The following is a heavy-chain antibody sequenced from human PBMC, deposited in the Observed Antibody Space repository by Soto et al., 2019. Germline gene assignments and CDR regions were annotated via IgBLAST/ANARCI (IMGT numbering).Heavy chain of an antibody. D-gene: IGHD3-9*01. V-gene: IGHV3-66*01. CDR3: AREGRDVLTGYYIYFHSYYMDV. CDR2: IYSGGNT. Sequence: GGSLRLSCAASGFTVSNNYMTWVRQAPGKGLEWVSVIYSGGNTYYADSVKGRFTISRDNSRNTLYLQMNSLRAEDTAVYYCAREGRDVLTGYYIYFHSYYMDVWGKGTTVTVSS. J-gene: IGHJ6*03. CDR1: GFTVSNNY.